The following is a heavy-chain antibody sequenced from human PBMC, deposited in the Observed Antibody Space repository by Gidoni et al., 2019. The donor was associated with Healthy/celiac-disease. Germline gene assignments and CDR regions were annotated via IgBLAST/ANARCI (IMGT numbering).Heavy chain of an antibody. V-gene: IGHV3-13*01. J-gene: IGHJ4*02. CDR3: ARGASYGFDY. Sequence: EVQLVESGGGLVQPGGSLSLSCAAPGFTFSSYDMHWVRQATGKGLEWVSVIGTAGDTYYPGSVKGRFTISRENAKNSLYLQMNSLRAGDTAVYYCARGASYGFDYWGQGTLVTVSS. CDR2: IGTAGDT. D-gene: IGHD5-18*01. CDR1: GFTFSSYD.